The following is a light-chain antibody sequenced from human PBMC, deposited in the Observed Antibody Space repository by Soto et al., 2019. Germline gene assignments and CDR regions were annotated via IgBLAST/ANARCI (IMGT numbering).Light chain of an antibody. CDR1: TSDVGGHNF. CDR3: SSYSSTTTLVV. Sequence: QSALTQPASVSGSPGQSITISCTGTTSDVGGHNFVSWYQQHPGKAPKLMIYEVSTRPSGVSNRFSASKSGNTASLTISGLQAEDEADYYCSSYSSTTTLVVFGGGTKLTVL. J-gene: IGLJ2*01. CDR2: EVS. V-gene: IGLV2-14*01.